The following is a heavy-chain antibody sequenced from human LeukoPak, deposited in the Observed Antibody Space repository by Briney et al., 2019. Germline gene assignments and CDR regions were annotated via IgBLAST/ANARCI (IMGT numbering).Heavy chain of an antibody. Sequence: PSETLSLTCTVSGGSISGSNYYLAWIRQPPGKGLEWIGSIYYSGSTYYNPSLKSRVTMSVDTSKNQFSLKLSSVTAADTAMYYCSRHPYYYDSSGYYRFDPWGQGTLVTVSS. CDR3: SRHPYYYDSSGYYRFDP. CDR2: IYYSGST. V-gene: IGHV4-39*01. CDR1: GGSISGSNYY. J-gene: IGHJ5*02. D-gene: IGHD3-22*01.